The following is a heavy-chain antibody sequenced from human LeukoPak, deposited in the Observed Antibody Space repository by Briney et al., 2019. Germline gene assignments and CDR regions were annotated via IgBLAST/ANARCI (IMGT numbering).Heavy chain of an antibody. D-gene: IGHD5/OR15-5a*01. CDR2: VKSKTDGGTT. Sequence: PGGSLRLSCAASGFTFRNAWMTWVRQAPGRGLEWVGRVKSKTDGGTTDYAAPVKGRFTISRDDSKNTLYLQMNSLKTEDTAVYYCTTDLYVPAIDYWGQGTLVTVSS. CDR1: GFTFRNAW. J-gene: IGHJ4*02. CDR3: TTDLYVPAIDY. V-gene: IGHV3-15*01.